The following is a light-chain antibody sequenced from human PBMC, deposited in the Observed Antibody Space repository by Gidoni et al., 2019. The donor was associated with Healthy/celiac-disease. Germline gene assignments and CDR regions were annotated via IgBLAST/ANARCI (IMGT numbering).Light chain of an antibody. CDR1: TRDVGGYNY. CDR3: SSYTSSSTLVV. J-gene: IGLJ2*01. V-gene: IGLV2-14*01. CDR2: EVS. Sequence: QSALTQPASVSGSPGPSITISSTGTTRDVGGYNYVSWYQQHPDKAPHLMIYEVSSRPSGVSNRFSGSKSGNTASLTISGLQAEDEADYYCSSYTSSSTLVVFGGGTKLXV.